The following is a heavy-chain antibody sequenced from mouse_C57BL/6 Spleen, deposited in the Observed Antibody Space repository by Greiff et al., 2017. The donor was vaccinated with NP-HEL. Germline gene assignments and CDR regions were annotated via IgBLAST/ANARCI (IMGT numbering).Heavy chain of an antibody. CDR1: GYSFTGYY. CDR3: ARSGLRVDY. V-gene: IGHV1-42*01. CDR2: VNPSTGGT. J-gene: IGHJ2*01. Sequence: VQLKESGPELVKPGASVKISCTASGYSFTGYYMNWVKQSPEKSLEWIGEVNPSTGGTTYNQKFKAKATLTVDKSSSTAYMQLESLTSEDSADYYCARSGLRVDYWGQGTTLTVSS. D-gene: IGHD2-4*01.